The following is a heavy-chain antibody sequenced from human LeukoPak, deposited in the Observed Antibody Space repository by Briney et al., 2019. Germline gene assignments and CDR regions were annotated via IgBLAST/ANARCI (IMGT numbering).Heavy chain of an antibody. J-gene: IGHJ4*02. V-gene: IGHV3-23*01. CDR1: GFTFSSYA. Sequence: GGSLRHSCAASGFTFSSYAMSWVRQAPGKGLEWVSAISGSGGGTYYADSVKGRFTISRDNSKNTLYLQMNSLRAEDTAVYYCAKVKKGVVVISYFDYWGQGTLVTVSS. D-gene: IGHD3-22*01. CDR3: AKVKKGVVVISYFDY. CDR2: ISGSGGGT.